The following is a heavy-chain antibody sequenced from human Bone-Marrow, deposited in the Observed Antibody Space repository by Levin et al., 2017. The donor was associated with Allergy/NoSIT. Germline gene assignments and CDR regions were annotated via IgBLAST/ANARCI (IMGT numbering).Heavy chain of an antibody. CDR1: GGSFSGYY. CDR2: INHSGST. J-gene: IGHJ4*02. D-gene: IGHD3-3*01. CDR3: ARGVSRQSRPPPIRY. Sequence: SQTLSLTCAVYGGSFSGYYWSWIRQPPGKGLEWIGEINHSGSTNYNPSPKSRVTISVDTSKNQFSLKLSSVTAADTAVYYCARGVSRQSRPPPIRYWGQGTLVTVSS. V-gene: IGHV4-34*01.